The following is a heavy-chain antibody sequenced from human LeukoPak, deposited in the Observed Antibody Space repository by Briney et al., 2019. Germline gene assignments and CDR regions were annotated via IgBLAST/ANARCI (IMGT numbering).Heavy chain of an antibody. D-gene: IGHD2-21*02. V-gene: IGHV4-30-4*08. CDR1: GGSISSGGYY. J-gene: IGHJ4*02. Sequence: SETLSLTCTVSGGSISSGGYYWSWIRQHPGKGLEWIGYIYYSGSTYYNPSLKSRVTISVDTSKNQFSLKLSSVTAADTAVYYCATRVAYCGGDCFWGFDYWGQGTLVTVSS. CDR3: ATRVAYCGGDCFWGFDY. CDR2: IYYSGST.